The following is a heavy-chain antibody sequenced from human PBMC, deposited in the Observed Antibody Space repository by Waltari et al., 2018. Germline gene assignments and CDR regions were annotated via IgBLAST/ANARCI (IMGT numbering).Heavy chain of an antibody. Sequence: VQLQESGPGLVKPSETLSLTCAVSGYSISSGYYWRWIRQPPGKGLEWIGSIYHSGSTYYNPSLKSRVTISVDTSKNQFSLKLSSVTAADTAVYYCARLPGQRGAFDIWGQGTMVTVSS. J-gene: IGHJ3*02. CDR2: IYHSGST. CDR3: ARLPGQRGAFDI. V-gene: IGHV4-38-2*01. CDR1: GYSISSGYY.